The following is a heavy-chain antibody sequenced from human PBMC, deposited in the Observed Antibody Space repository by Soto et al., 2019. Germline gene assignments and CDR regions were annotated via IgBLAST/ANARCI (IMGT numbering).Heavy chain of an antibody. Sequence: ASVKVSCKASGYTFTTHAMHWVRQAPGQSLEWMGWINGGTGQTKHSQRFQGRVNITRDTSASTAYMELSSLRSEDTAVYYCARGKGMEENYYYYGLDIWGQGTTVTV. CDR1: GYTFTTHA. CDR3: ARGKGMEENYYYYGLDI. V-gene: IGHV1-3*01. D-gene: IGHD1-1*01. J-gene: IGHJ6*02. CDR2: INGGTGQT.